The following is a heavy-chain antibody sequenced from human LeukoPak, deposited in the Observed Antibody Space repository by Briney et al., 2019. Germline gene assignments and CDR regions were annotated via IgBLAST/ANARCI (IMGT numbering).Heavy chain of an antibody. D-gene: IGHD3-10*01. CDR3: ARGVLWFGELERGWFDP. CDR2: INHSGGT. Sequence: SETLSLTCAVYGGSFSGYYWSWIRQPPGKGLEWIGEINHSGGTNYNPSLKSRVTISVDTSKNQFSLKLSSVTAADTAVYYCARGVLWFGELERGWFDPWGQGTLVTVSS. V-gene: IGHV4-34*01. J-gene: IGHJ5*02. CDR1: GGSFSGYY.